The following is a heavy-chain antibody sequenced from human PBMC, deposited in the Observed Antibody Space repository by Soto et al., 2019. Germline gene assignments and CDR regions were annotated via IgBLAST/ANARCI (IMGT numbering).Heavy chain of an antibody. J-gene: IGHJ4*02. Sequence: QLQLQESGPGLVKPSETLSLTCTVSGGSISSSSYYWGWIRQPPGKGLEWIGSIYYSGSTYYNPSLKSRVTISVDTSKNQFSLKLSSVTAADTAVYYCAREAGFSSSSELDYWGQGTLVTVSS. D-gene: IGHD6-6*01. CDR1: GGSISSSSYY. CDR2: IYYSGST. V-gene: IGHV4-39*02. CDR3: AREAGFSSSSELDY.